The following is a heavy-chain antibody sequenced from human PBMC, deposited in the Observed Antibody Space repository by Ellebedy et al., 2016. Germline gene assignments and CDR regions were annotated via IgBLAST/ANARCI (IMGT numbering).Heavy chain of an antibody. J-gene: IGHJ6*02. CDR2: ISDDGNDK. CDR1: GFTFSRFG. V-gene: IGHV3-30*18. Sequence: GESLKISCAASGFTFSRFGIHWVRQAPGKGLEWVALISDDGNDKFYTDSVRGRFTISRDNAKIRVDLQMNSLRVEDTAVYYCAKVRSPDFYKNIGLDVWGQGTTVTVSS. CDR3: AKVRSPDFYKNIGLDV. D-gene: IGHD5-24*01.